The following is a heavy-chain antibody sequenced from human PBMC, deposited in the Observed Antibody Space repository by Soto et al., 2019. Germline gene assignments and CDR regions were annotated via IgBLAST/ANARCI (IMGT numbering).Heavy chain of an antibody. CDR3: ARDRSVSYLPDDAFDI. V-gene: IGHV1-2*04. Sequence: QVQLVQSGAEVKKPGASVKVSCKASGYTFTGYYMHWVRQAPGQGLEWMGWINPNSGGTNYAQKFQGWVTMTRDTSISTAYMELSRLRSDDTAVYYCARDRSVSYLPDDAFDIWGQGTMLTVSS. D-gene: IGHD1-26*01. CDR1: GYTFTGYY. J-gene: IGHJ3*02. CDR2: INPNSGGT.